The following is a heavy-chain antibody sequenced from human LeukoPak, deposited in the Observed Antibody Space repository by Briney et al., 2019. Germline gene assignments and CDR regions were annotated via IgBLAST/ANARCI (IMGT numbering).Heavy chain of an antibody. J-gene: IGHJ3*02. Sequence: ASVKVSCKASGYTFTGYYMHWVRQAPGQGLEWMGWINPNSGGTNYAQKFQGRVTMTRDTSISTAYMELSRLRSDDTAVYYCAREVAYSSFFEAFDIWGQGTMVTVSS. CDR1: GYTFTGYY. D-gene: IGHD6-6*01. CDR3: AREVAYSSFFEAFDI. V-gene: IGHV1-2*02. CDR2: INPNSGGT.